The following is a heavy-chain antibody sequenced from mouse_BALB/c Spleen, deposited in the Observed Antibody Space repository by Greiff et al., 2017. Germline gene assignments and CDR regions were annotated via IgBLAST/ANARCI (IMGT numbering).Heavy chain of an antibody. CDR1: GYSITSDYA. Sequence: DVQLQESGPGLVKPSQSLSLTCTVTGYSITSDYAWNWIRQFPGNKLEWMGYISYSGSTSYNPSLKSRISITRDTSKNQFFLQLNSVTTEDTATYYCARLDDYDYYFDYWGQGTTLTVSS. V-gene: IGHV3-2*02. CDR3: ARLDDYDYYFDY. J-gene: IGHJ2*01. D-gene: IGHD2-4*01. CDR2: ISYSGST.